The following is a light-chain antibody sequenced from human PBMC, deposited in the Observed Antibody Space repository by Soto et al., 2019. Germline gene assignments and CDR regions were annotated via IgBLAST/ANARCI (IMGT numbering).Light chain of an antibody. CDR3: QQYGTSSIT. Sequence: EIVLTQSTDTLSLSPGERTTLSCRASQSVYSNYLAWYQHKPGQAPRLLIYGASSRATGIPDRFTGSGSGTDFTLTINRLEPEDFAVYYCQQYGTSSITFGQGTRLDIK. J-gene: IGKJ5*01. CDR1: QSVYSNY. V-gene: IGKV3-20*01. CDR2: GAS.